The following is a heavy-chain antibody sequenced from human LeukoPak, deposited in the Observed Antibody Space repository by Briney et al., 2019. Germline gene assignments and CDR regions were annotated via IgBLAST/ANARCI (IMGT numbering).Heavy chain of an antibody. D-gene: IGHD6-13*01. CDR2: IYYSGST. CDR1: GGSISSSSYY. J-gene: IGHJ4*02. Sequence: SETLSLTCTVSGGSISSSSYYWGWIRQPPGKGLEWIGSIYYSGSTYYNPSLKSRVTISVDTSKNQFSLKLSSVTAADTAVYYCARDFPNPGIAAAGSLDYWGQGTLVTVSS. CDR3: ARDFPNPGIAAAGSLDY. V-gene: IGHV4-39*07.